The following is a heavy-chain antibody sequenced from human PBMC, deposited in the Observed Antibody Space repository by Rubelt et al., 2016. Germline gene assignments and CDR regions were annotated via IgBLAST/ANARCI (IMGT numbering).Heavy chain of an antibody. V-gene: IGHV1-18*01. CDR2: ISAYNGNT. J-gene: IGHJ3*02. CDR1: GYTFTSYG. D-gene: IGHD5-24*01. CDR3: ARRDGYNWDDAFDI. Sequence: QVQLVQSGAEVKKPGASVKVSCKASGYTFTSYGISWVRQAPGQGLEWMGWISAYNGNTNYAQKRHGRDTMTTDTSPSAAYMELRGLRSDDTAVDYCARRDGYNWDDAFDIWGQGTMVTVSS.